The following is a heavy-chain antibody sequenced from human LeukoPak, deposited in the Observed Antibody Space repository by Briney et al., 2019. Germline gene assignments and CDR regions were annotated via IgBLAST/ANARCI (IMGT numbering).Heavy chain of an antibody. CDR1: GGTFSSYA. V-gene: IGHV1-69*04. CDR3: ASTLALGYCSGGSCYRWFDP. D-gene: IGHD2-15*01. CDR2: IIPILGIA. Sequence: WASVKLSCKASGGTFSSYAMSWVRQAPGQGLEWMGRIIPILGIANYAQKFQGRVTITADKSTSTAYMELSSLRSEDTAVYYCASTLALGYCSGGSCYRWFDPWGQGTLVTVSS. J-gene: IGHJ5*02.